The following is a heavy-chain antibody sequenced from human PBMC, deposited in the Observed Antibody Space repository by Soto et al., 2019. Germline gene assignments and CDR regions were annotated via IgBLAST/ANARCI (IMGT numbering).Heavy chain of an antibody. Sequence: GGSLRLSCAASGFTFSSYSMNWVRQAPGKGLEWVSSISSSSSYIYYADSVKGRFTISRDNAKNSLYLQMNSLRAEDTAVYYCARDTNDFWSGPSDPPDYWGQGTLVTVSS. CDR3: ARDTNDFWSGPSDPPDY. J-gene: IGHJ4*02. V-gene: IGHV3-21*01. CDR1: GFTFSSYS. D-gene: IGHD3-3*01. CDR2: ISSSSSYI.